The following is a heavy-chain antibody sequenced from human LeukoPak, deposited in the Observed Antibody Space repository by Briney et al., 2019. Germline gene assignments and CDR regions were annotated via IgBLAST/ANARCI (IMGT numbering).Heavy chain of an antibody. CDR3: ASLPRYSSSSSYYYYYGMDV. CDR1: GGSFSGYY. J-gene: IGHJ6*02. V-gene: IGHV4-34*01. CDR2: INHSGST. D-gene: IGHD6-6*01. Sequence: SETLSLTCAVYGGSFSGYYWSWLRQPPGKGLEWIGEINHSGSTNYNPSLKSRVTISVDTSKNQFSLKLSSVTAADTAVYYCASLPRYSSSSSYYYYYGMDVWGQGTTVTVSS.